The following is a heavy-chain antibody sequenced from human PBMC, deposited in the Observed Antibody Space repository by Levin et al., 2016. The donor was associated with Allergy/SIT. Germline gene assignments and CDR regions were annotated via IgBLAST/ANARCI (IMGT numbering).Heavy chain of an antibody. CDR3: ARSQDEFETMVRGVMDYYYGMDV. D-gene: IGHD3-10*01. V-gene: IGHV1-3*01. CDR2: INAGNGNT. CDR1: GYTFTSYA. J-gene: IGHJ6*02. Sequence: ASVKVSCKASGYTFTSYAMHWVRQAPGQRLEWMGWINAGNGNTKYSQKFQGRVTITRDTSASTAYMELSSLRSEDTAVYYCARSQDEFETMVRGVMDYYYGMDVWGQGTTVTVSS.